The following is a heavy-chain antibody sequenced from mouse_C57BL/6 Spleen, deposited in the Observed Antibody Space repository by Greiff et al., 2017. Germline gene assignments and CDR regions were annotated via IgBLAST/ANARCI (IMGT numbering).Heavy chain of an antibody. J-gene: IGHJ3*01. D-gene: IGHD1-1*01. V-gene: IGHV1-47*01. Sequence: VKLVESGAELVKPGASVKMSCKASGYTFTTYPIEWMKQNHGKSLEWIGNFHPYNDDTKYNEKFKGKATLTVEKSSSTGYLELSRLTSDDSAVYYCARGYGSGPWFAYWGQGTLVTVSA. CDR3: ARGYGSGPWFAY. CDR1: GYTFTTYP. CDR2: FHPYNDDT.